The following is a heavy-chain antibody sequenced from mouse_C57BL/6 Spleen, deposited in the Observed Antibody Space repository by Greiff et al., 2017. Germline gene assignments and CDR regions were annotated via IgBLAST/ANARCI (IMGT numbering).Heavy chain of an antibody. CDR2: FYPGSGSI. D-gene: IGHD2-1*01. J-gene: IGHJ1*03. V-gene: IGHV1-62-2*01. Sequence: VQLQQSGAELVKPGASVKLSCKASGYTFTEYTIHWVKQRSGQGLEWIGWFYPGSGSIKYNEKFKDKATLTADKSSSTVYMALSRLTSEDSAVYFCARHEEGGYGNYEDWYFDVWGTGTTVTVSS. CDR1: GYTFTEYT. CDR3: ARHEEGGYGNYEDWYFDV.